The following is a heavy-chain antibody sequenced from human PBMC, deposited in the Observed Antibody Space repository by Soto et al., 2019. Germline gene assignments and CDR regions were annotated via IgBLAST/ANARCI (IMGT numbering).Heavy chain of an antibody. CDR3: ARYSCSSTSCYTPD. Sequence: QVQLVQSGAEVKKPGASVKVSCKASGYTFTSYGISWVRQAPGQVIEWMGWISAYNGNTNYAEKLQGRDTMTTDTSTSTAYMELRSLISDDTAVYYCARYSCSSTSCYTPDWGQGTLVTVSS. CDR2: ISAYNGNT. CDR1: GYTFTSYG. J-gene: IGHJ1*01. V-gene: IGHV1-18*01. D-gene: IGHD2-2*02.